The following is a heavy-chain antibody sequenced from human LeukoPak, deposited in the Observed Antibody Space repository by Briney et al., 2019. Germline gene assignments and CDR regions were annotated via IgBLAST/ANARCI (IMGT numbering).Heavy chain of an antibody. Sequence: SETLSLTCTVSGGSVSSGSYYWSWIRQPPGKGLEWIGYIYYSGSTNYNPSLKSRVTISVDRSKNQFSLKLSSVTAADTAVYYCAGGPYCSGGSCYSVWFDPWGQGTLVTVSS. CDR3: AGGPYCSGGSCYSVWFDP. CDR2: IYYSGST. D-gene: IGHD2-15*01. J-gene: IGHJ5*02. CDR1: GGSVSSGSYY. V-gene: IGHV4-61*01.